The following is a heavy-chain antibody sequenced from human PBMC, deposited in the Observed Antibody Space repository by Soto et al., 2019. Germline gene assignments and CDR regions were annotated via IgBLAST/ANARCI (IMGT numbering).Heavy chain of an antibody. D-gene: IGHD3-3*02. CDR3: ARAFLEWLSPHYFDY. CDR2: ISSSGSTI. V-gene: IGHV3-11*01. J-gene: IGHJ4*02. Sequence: GGSLRLSCAASGFTFSDYYMSWIRQAPGKGLEWVSYISSSGSTIYYADSVKGRFTISRDNAKNSLYLQMNSLRAEDTAVYYCARAFLEWLSPHYFDYWGQGTLVTVSS. CDR1: GFTFSDYY.